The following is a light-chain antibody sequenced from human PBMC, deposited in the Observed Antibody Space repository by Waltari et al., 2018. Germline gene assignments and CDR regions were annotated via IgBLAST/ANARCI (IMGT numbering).Light chain of an antibody. Sequence: DIVMTQSPLSLTVTPGEPASISCRSSQSRLQSNGKTCFEWHVQKPGQSPQQLISLGSNRASGVPDRSSGSLAGTDCTRKISRVEAEDVGVYYCMQGLQTRYTFGQGTKLGIK. J-gene: IGKJ2*01. CDR2: LGS. CDR1: QSRLQSNGKTC. V-gene: IGKV2-28*01. CDR3: MQGLQTRYT.